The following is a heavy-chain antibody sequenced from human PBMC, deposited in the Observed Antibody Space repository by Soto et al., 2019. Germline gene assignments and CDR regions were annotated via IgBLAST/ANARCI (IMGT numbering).Heavy chain of an antibody. J-gene: IGHJ4*02. V-gene: IGHV1-69*01. D-gene: IGHD3-3*01. CDR2: FIPVYRRL. Sequence: QVLLVQSGAEVKKPGSSVKISCKASGGSFGNSAINWVRQTPGQGLEWLGGFIPVYRRLNYAQKFQGRVTINTDESTGTAYMTLNSLASNDTAVYYCATGVIWIGYFTVDSWGQGTRVTVPS. CDR3: ATGVIWIGYFTVDS. CDR1: GGSFGNSA.